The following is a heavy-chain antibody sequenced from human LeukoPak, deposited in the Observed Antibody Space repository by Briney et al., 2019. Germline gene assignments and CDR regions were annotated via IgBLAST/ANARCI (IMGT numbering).Heavy chain of an antibody. J-gene: IGHJ5*02. V-gene: IGHV4-34*01. CDR3: ARVTEPVATDQWFDP. Sequence: PSETLSLTCAVYGGSFSGYYWSWIRQPPGKGLEWIGEINHSGSTNYNPSLKSRVTISVDTSKNQFSLKLSSVTAADTAVYYCARVTEPVATDQWFDPWGQGTLVTVSS. D-gene: IGHD5-12*01. CDR1: GGSFSGYY. CDR2: INHSGST.